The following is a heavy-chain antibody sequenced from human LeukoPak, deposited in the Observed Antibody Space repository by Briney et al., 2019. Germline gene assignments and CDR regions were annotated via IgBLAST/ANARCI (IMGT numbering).Heavy chain of an antibody. CDR3: ARQYGPGYSSTWYFDY. CDR1: GGSISSSAYS. J-gene: IGHJ4*02. Sequence: SETLSLTCTVSGGSISSSAYSWGWVRQPPGKGLDWIGNIYDSGNTYYNPSLKSRVTISVDTSKNQFSLKLNSVTAADTAVYYCARQYGPGYSSTWYFDYWGLGTLVTVSS. V-gene: IGHV4-39*01. D-gene: IGHD6-13*01. CDR2: IYDSGNT.